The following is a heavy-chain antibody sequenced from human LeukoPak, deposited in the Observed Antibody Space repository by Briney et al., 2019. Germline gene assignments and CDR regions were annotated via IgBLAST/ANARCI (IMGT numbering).Heavy chain of an antibody. D-gene: IGHD3-9*01. V-gene: IGHV3-66*01. CDR1: GITVSTNY. Sequence: GGSLRLSCAASGITVSTNYMSWVRQAPGKGLEWVSIIYSGGATFYADSVKGRFTISRENSKNTLWLQMNSLRAEDTAVYYCARIQYDVLTGPFDYWGQGTLVTVSS. CDR2: IYSGGAT. CDR3: ARIQYDVLTGPFDY. J-gene: IGHJ4*02.